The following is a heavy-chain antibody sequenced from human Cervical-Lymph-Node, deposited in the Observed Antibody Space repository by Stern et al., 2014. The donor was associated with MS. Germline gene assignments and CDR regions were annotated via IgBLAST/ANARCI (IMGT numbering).Heavy chain of an antibody. V-gene: IGHV1-3*01. CDR1: GYSFTSYA. Sequence: QVQLVQSGAEVKKPGASVKVSCKASGYSFTSYAMHWVRQAPGQRFEWMGWINAGNGDKKYSQNFQGRVTITSDTSATTAYMELTSLKSVDTAVYYCARLHYDSSGSGGDWGQGTLVTVSS. J-gene: IGHJ4*02. CDR3: ARLHYDSSGSGGD. D-gene: IGHD3-22*01. CDR2: INAGNGDK.